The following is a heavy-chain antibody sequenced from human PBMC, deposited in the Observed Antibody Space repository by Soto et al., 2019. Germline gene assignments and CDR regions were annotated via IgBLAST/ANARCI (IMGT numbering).Heavy chain of an antibody. CDR1: GGTFSSYA. CDR2: IIPIFGTA. V-gene: IGHV1-69*12. Sequence: QVQLVQSGAEVKKPGSSVKVSCKASGGTFSSYAISWVRQAPGQGLEWMGGIIPIFGTANYAQKFQGRVTITADESTGTAYMELSSLRSEDTAVYCCARELGEAGVVLWGFDYWGQGTLVTVSS. CDR3: ARELGEAGVVLWGFDY. D-gene: IGHD2-15*01. J-gene: IGHJ4*02.